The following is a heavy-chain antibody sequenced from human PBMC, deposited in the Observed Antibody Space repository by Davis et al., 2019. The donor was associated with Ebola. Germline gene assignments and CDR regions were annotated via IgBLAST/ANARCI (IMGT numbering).Heavy chain of an antibody. V-gene: IGHV3-74*01. CDR2: INSDGSST. D-gene: IGHD3-22*01. CDR1: GFTFSSYW. CDR3: ARGSRFDFYDTSGYYPSYFDY. Sequence: PGGSLRLSCAASGFTFSSYWMHWVRHAPGKGLVWVSRINSDGSSTSYADSVKGRFTISRDNSKNTLYLQMNSLRAEDTAVYYCARGSRFDFYDTSGYYPSYFDYWGQGTLVTVSS. J-gene: IGHJ4*02.